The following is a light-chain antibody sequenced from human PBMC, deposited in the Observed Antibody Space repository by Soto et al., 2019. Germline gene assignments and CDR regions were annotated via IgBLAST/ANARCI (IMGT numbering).Light chain of an antibody. Sequence: EIVLTQSPATLSLSPGELSTLSCRASQSVSSYLAWYQQKPGQAPRLLIYDASNRATGIPARFSGSGSGTDFTLTISRLEPEDFAVYYCQQYGSSPPSSTFGQGTRLEIK. CDR2: DAS. J-gene: IGKJ5*01. CDR1: QSVSSY. CDR3: QQYGSSPPSST. V-gene: IGKV3-20*01.